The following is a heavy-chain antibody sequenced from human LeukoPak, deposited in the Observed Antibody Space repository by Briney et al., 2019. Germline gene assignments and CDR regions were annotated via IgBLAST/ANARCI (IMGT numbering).Heavy chain of an antibody. J-gene: IGHJ3*01. CDR3: AKARIAAAGTGAFDV. V-gene: IGHV3-23*01. Sequence: GGSLRLSCAASGFTVSSYGMTWVRQAPGKGLEWVSAFSATDGSAQYAESVKGRFTISRDNSKSSLHLQMNSLRDEDTAVYYCAKARIAAAGTGAFDVWGQGTMVTVSS. CDR1: GFTVSSYG. CDR2: FSATDGSA. D-gene: IGHD6-13*01.